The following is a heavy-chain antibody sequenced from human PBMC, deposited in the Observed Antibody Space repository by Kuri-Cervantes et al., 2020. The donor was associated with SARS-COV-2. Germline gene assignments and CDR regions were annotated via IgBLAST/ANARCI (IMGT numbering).Heavy chain of an antibody. Sequence: SGPTLVKPTQTLTLTCTFSGFSLSTSGVGVGWIRQPPGKALEWLALIYWDDDKRYGPSLKSRLTITKDTSKNQVVLTMTNMDPVDTGTYYCVRIRAATVIADYWGRGALVTVSS. CDR2: IYWDDDK. CDR1: GFSLSTSGVG. D-gene: IGHD4-11*01. J-gene: IGHJ4*02. V-gene: IGHV2-5*04. CDR3: VRIRAATVIADY.